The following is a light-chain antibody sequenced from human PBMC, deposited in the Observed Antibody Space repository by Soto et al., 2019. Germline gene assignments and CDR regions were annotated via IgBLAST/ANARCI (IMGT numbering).Light chain of an antibody. CDR3: QHFNNYPT. J-gene: IGKJ5*01. CDR1: QSIDSW. CDR2: RAS. V-gene: IGKV1-5*03. Sequence: DIQMTQSPSTLSASIGDRVTITCRASQSIDSWLAWYQQKPGKAPKLLIYRASSLESGVPSRFSGSGSGADFTLTISSLQPEDFATYYCQHFNNYPTFGQGTRLEIK.